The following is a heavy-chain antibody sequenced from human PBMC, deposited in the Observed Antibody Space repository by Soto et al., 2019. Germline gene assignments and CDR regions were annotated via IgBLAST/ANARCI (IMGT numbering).Heavy chain of an antibody. CDR3: ALSGLAERRASDWFDP. J-gene: IGHJ5*02. CDR2: IYYTGSS. V-gene: IGHV4-39*01. Sequence: SETLCLTCTFSVDSMNLNNFYCAWIRQPPGKGLEWIGNIYYTGSSYFNPSLTGRVIMSVDMSKNQVSLKVKSVTAADTAVYFCALSGLAERRASDWFDPWGQGTLVTVSS. D-gene: IGHD1-1*01. CDR1: VDSMNLNNFY.